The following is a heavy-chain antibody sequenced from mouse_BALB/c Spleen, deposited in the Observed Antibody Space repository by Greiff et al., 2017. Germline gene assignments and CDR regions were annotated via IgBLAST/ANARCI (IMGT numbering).Heavy chain of an antibody. CDR3: ARYPLFSHFDY. CDR1: GYAFSSYW. Sequence: QVQLQQSGAELVRPGSSVKISCKASGYAFSSYWMNWVKQRPGQGLEWIGQIYPGDGDTNYNGKFKGKATLTADKSSSTAYMQLSSLTSEDSAVYFCARYPLFSHFDYWGQGTTLTVSS. J-gene: IGHJ2*01. CDR2: IYPGDGDT. D-gene: IGHD1-1*01. V-gene: IGHV1-80*01.